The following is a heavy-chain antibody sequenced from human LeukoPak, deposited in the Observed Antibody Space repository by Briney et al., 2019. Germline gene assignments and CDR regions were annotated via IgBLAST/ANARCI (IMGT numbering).Heavy chain of an antibody. V-gene: IGHV3-30*18. CDR2: ISYDGSIK. Sequence: GGSPRLSCAASGFTFSSYGMHWVRQAPGKGLEWVAVISYDGSIKYYADSVKGRFTISRDNSKDTLYLQMNSLRAEDTAVYYCAKDPLRYSLYGNAFDIWGQGTMVTVSS. D-gene: IGHD3-9*01. CDR3: AKDPLRYSLYGNAFDI. J-gene: IGHJ3*02. CDR1: GFTFSSYG.